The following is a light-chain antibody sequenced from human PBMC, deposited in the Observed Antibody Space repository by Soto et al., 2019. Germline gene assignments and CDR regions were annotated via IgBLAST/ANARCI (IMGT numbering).Light chain of an antibody. V-gene: IGKV3-15*01. CDR3: QQYSDSPIT. J-gene: IGKJ3*01. CDR2: GAS. CDR1: QSVTNN. Sequence: EIVMTQSPTTLSVSPGERATLSCRASQSVTNNLAWYQQRPGQAPRLLIRGASTRASGVPARFSGSGSGTDFTLPISSLQSEDFAVYYCQQYSDSPITFGPGTKVDLK.